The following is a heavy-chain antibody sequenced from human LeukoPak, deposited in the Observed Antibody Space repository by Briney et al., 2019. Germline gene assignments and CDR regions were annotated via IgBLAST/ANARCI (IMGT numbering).Heavy chain of an antibody. CDR2: IYYSGST. V-gene: IGHV4-59*12. D-gene: IGHD4-17*01. J-gene: IGHJ4*02. Sequence: SETLSLTCTVSGGSISSYYWSWIRQPPGKGLEWIGYIYYSGSTNYNPSLKSRVTMSVDTSKNQFSLKLSSVTAADTAVYYCARDPDYGDDTGSWGQGTLVTVSS. CDR3: ARDPDYGDDTGS. CDR1: GGSISSYY.